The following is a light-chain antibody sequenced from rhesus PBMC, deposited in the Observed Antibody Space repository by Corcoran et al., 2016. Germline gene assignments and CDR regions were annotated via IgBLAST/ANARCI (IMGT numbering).Light chain of an antibody. V-gene: IGKV3-31*02. CDR2: GAS. CDR1: QSVSSY. CDR3: QETSNLWT. J-gene: IGKJ1*01. Sequence: EIVMTQSPATLSLSPGERATLSCRASQSVSSYLAWYQQKPGQAPRLRSFGASRRATGIPNRFSGSGSGTDFTLTISSLEPEDFAVYYCQETSNLWTFGQWTKVEIK.